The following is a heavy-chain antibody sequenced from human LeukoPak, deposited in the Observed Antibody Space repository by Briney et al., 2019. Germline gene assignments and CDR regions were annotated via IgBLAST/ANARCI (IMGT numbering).Heavy chain of an antibody. J-gene: IGHJ4*02. Sequence: PSETLSLTCAVSGYSLGKNYYWGWIRQPPGKGLEWIGRIYGTGSTSYNPSFMNRVTMSVDTSKNHFSLKLTSVTAADTAVYYCARYDSRGSASTRFDYWGQGILVTISS. CDR1: GYSLGKNYY. CDR3: ARYDSRGSASTRFDY. V-gene: IGHV4-38-2*01. D-gene: IGHD3-16*01. CDR2: IYGTGST.